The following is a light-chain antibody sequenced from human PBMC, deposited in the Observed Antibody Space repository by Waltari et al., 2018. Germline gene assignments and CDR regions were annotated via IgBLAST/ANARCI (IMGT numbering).Light chain of an antibody. J-gene: IGLJ2*01. Sequence: QSALTQPASVSGSPGQSITISCTGTNSDLGSYNLVSWYQQHPGRAPKLVIHEVTKRPSGISDRSSGSKSGNMASLTISGLQAEDEADYYCSSYASRTSFAIFGGGTKLTVL. CDR1: NSDLGSYNL. CDR2: EVT. V-gene: IGLV2-23*02. CDR3: SSYASRTSFAI.